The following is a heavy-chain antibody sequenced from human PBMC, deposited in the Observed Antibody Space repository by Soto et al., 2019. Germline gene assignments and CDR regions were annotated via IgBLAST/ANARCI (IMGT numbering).Heavy chain of an antibody. CDR1: GVSISSVSISVNY. J-gene: IGHJ4*02. CDR2: VHYSGST. Sequence: PSETLSLTCTVSGVSISSVSISVNYWSWIRQSPGKGPEWIGSVHYSGSTTYHPSLKSRVTISVDTSKNQFSLRLRSVTAADTAVYYCARIPYSSASFDYWGQGNLVTVSS. V-gene: IGHV4-61*08. CDR3: ARIPYSSASFDY. D-gene: IGHD6-19*01.